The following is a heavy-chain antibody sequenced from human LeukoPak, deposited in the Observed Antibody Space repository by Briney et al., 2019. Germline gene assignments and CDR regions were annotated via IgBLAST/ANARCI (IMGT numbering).Heavy chain of an antibody. CDR2: IYTSGNT. CDR3: ARVGVDYSGNIIKYYFDY. Sequence: PSETLSLTCTVSGGSISSGSYYWSWIRQPAGKGLEWIGRIYTSGNTNYNPSLKSRVTISVDTSKNQFSLKLSPVIAADTAVYYCARVGVDYSGNIIKYYFDYWGQGTLVTVSS. CDR1: GGSISSGSYY. V-gene: IGHV4-61*02. J-gene: IGHJ4*02. D-gene: IGHD4-23*01.